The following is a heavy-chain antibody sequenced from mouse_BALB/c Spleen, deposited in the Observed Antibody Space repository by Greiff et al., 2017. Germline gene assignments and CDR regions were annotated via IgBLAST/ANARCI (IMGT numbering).Heavy chain of an antibody. CDR3: ARITTVVGGADY. Sequence: DVHLVESGGGLVQPGGSLRLSCATSGFTFTDYYMSWVRQPPGKALEWLGFIRNKANGYTTEYSASVKGRFTISRDNSQSILYLQMNTLRAEDSATYYCARITTVVGGADYWGQGTTLTVSS. J-gene: IGHJ2*01. CDR2: IRNKANGYTT. D-gene: IGHD1-1*01. CDR1: GFTFTDYY. V-gene: IGHV7-3*02.